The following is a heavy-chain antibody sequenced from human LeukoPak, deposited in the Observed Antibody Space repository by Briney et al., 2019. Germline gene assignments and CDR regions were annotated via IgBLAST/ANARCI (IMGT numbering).Heavy chain of an antibody. D-gene: IGHD4-17*01. CDR3: ARDARDYGDYGWYFQH. J-gene: IGHJ1*01. CDR1: GGTFSSYA. Sequence: AVKVSCKASGGTFSSYAISWVRQAPGQGLEWMGRIIPVFGTANYAQTFHGRVTITTDESTSRAYMELSSLRSQDTAVYYCARDARDYGDYGWYFQHWGQGTLVTVSS. CDR2: IIPVFGTA. V-gene: IGHV1-69*05.